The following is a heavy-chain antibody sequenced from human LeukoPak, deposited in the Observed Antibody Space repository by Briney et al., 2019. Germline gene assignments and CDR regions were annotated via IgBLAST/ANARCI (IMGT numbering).Heavy chain of an antibody. J-gene: IGHJ6*01. CDR2: IFPGDSDI. Sequence: GESLKISCTASGYRFASNWIGWVRQMSGKGLEWMGIIFPGDSDISYSPSFQGRVTISADKSINTAYLQWSSLKASDTAIYYCAKYAKGGYHYGMDVWGQGTTVTVSS. D-gene: IGHD5-12*01. CDR1: GYRFASNW. CDR3: AKYAKGGYHYGMDV. V-gene: IGHV5-51*01.